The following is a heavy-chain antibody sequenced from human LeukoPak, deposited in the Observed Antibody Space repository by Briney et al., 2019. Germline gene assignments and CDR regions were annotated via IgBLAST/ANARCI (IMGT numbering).Heavy chain of an antibody. CDR1: GGSISSYY. CDR2: IYYSGST. CDR3: ARTSLITGTAEYFQH. J-gene: IGHJ1*01. D-gene: IGHD1-20*01. Sequence: SETLSLTCTVSGGSISSYYWSWIRQPPGKGLEWIGYIYYSGSTNYNPSLKSRVTISVDTSKNQFSLKLSSVTAADTAVYYCARTSLITGTAEYFQHWGQGTLVTVSS. V-gene: IGHV4-59*08.